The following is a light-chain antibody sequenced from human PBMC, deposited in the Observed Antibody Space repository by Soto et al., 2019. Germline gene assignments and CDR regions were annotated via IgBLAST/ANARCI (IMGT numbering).Light chain of an antibody. CDR3: FLTYSGSRV. Sequence: QTVVTQEPSLTVSPGGTVTLTCGSSTGAVTSGHYPYWFQQKPGQAPRTLIYDISKKHSWTPARFSGSLLGGKAALTLSGAQPEDEADYYCFLTYSGSRVSGGGTKLTVL. CDR1: TGAVTSGHY. CDR2: DIS. V-gene: IGLV7-46*01. J-gene: IGLJ2*01.